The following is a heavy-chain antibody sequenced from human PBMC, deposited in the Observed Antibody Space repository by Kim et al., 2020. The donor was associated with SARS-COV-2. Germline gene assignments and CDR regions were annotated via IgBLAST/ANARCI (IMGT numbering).Heavy chain of an antibody. J-gene: IGHJ3*02. D-gene: IGHD1-26*01. V-gene: IGHV4-39*07. CDR3: ASAVPPTNLELWAFDI. CDR1: GGSISSSSYY. Sequence: SETLSLTCTVSGGSISSSSYYWGWIRQPPGKGLEWIGSIYYSGSTYYNPSLKSRVTISVDTSKNQFSLKLSSVTAADTAVYYCASAVPPTNLELWAFDIWGQGTMVTVSS. CDR2: IYYSGST.